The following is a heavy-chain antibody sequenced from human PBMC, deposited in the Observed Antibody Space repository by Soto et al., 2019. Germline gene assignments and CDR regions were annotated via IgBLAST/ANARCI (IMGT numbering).Heavy chain of an antibody. CDR3: ARSPDLTMIYYYYGMDV. D-gene: IGHD3-22*01. J-gene: IGHJ6*02. V-gene: IGHV1-69*13. CDR1: GDTFSSYG. CDR2: IIPKFGTT. Sequence: SVKVSCKASGDTFSSYGISWVRQAPGQGLEFMGGIIPKFGTTNYAQKFRGRVTITADESTSTAYMEVSSLRSEDTAVYYCARSPDLTMIYYYYGMDVWGQGTTVTVS.